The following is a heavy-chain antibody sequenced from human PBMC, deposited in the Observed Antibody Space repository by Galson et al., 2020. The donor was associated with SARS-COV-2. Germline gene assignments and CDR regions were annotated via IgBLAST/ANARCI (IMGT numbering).Heavy chain of an antibody. J-gene: IGHJ4*02. V-gene: IGHV3-33*06. CDR2: IWYDGSNK. Sequence: QLGESLKISCAASGFTFSSYGMHWVRQAPGKGLEWVAVIWYDGSNKYYADSVKGRFTISRDNSKNTLYLQMNSLRAEDTAVYYCAKDNAYYEYSSSWGLNYWGQGTLVTVSS. CDR3: AKDNAYYEYSSSWGLNY. D-gene: IGHD6-6*01. CDR1: GFTFSSYG.